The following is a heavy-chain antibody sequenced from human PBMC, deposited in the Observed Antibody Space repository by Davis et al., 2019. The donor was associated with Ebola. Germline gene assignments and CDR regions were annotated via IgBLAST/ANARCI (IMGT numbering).Heavy chain of an antibody. J-gene: IGHJ6*02. CDR3: ARGRDRARYGLDV. CDR1: GYTFTGQH. V-gene: IGHV1-2*02. CDR2: LNPNRGGT. Sequence: ASVKVSCKASGYTFTGQHMHWVRQAPGQGLEWMGWLNPNRGGTNYAQKFQGRVTMTRDTSISTGYMELTRLRLDDTAVYYCARGRDRARYGLDVWGQGTTVTVSS.